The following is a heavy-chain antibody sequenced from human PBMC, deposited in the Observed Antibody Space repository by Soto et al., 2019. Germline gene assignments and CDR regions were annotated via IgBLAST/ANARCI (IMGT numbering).Heavy chain of an antibody. CDR2: ISASNGNT. V-gene: IGHV1-18*04. Sequence: QGQLVQSGAEVKWPGASVKVSCKASGYPFNKYSISWVRQAPGQGLEWMGWISASNGNTNYAQKFQGRVTLGTDTSTSTAYMELRNLRSDYTAVYYCTRGHGDFAGDFDYWGQGTLVTVSS. J-gene: IGHJ4*02. D-gene: IGHD4-17*01. CDR3: TRGHGDFAGDFDY. CDR1: GYPFNKYS.